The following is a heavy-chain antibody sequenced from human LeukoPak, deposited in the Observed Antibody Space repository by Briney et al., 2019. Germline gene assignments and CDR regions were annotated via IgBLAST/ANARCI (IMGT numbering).Heavy chain of an antibody. CDR1: GFTFINYA. CDR2: LSFSSLTT. J-gene: IGHJ4*02. D-gene: IGHD6-19*01. CDR3: ARPTSGWYAGGFDY. Sequence: HPGESLTLSCAASGFTFINYAMNWVRHPQPKGLEWVSALSFSSLTTYYADSVRGRFTISRDNYKSTLYLQMNSLRAEDTALYYCARPTSGWYAGGFDYWGQGILVTVSS. V-gene: IGHV3-23*01.